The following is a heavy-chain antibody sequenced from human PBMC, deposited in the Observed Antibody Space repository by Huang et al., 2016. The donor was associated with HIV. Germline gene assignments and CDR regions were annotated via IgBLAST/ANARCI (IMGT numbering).Heavy chain of an antibody. CDR3: ARGKYYYDSSGYYYFVYFQH. V-gene: IGHV4-34*01. Sequence: QVQLQQWGAGLLKPSETLSLTCAVYGGSFSGYYWSWIRQPPGKGLEWIGEINHSGSTNQFSLKLSSVTAADTAVDYCARGKYYYDSSGYYYFVYFQHWGQGTLVTVSS. D-gene: IGHD3-22*01. J-gene: IGHJ1*01. CDR2: INHSGST. CDR1: GGSFSGYY.